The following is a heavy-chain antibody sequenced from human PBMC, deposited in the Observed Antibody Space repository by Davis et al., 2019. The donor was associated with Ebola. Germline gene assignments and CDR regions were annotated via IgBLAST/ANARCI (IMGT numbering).Heavy chain of an antibody. J-gene: IGHJ6*02. D-gene: IGHD3-22*01. Sequence: GGSLRLSCAASGFTFSSYEMNWVRQAPGKGLEWVSYISSSGSTIYYADSVKGRFTISRDNAKNSLYLQMSSLRAEDTAVYYCASHRRNYYDSQSGIDYYYYGMDVWGQGTTVTVSS. V-gene: IGHV3-48*03. CDR3: ASHRRNYYDSQSGIDYYYYGMDV. CDR1: GFTFSSYE. CDR2: ISSSGSTI.